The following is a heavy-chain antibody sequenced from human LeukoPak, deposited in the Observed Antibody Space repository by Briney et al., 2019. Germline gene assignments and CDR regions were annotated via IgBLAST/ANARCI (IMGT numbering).Heavy chain of an antibody. J-gene: IGHJ5*02. CDR3: ARAGDDSSAFSRFDP. CDR2: IIPIFGTA. Sequence: SVKVSCKASGGTFSSYAISWVRQAPGQGLEWMGGIIPIFGTANYALKFQGRVTITADESTSTAYMELSSLRSEDTAVYYCARAGDDSSAFSRFDPWGQGTLVTVSS. V-gene: IGHV1-69*13. D-gene: IGHD3-22*01. CDR1: GGTFSSYA.